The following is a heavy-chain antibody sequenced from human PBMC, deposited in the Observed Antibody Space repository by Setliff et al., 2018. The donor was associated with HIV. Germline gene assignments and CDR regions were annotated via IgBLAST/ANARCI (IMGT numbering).Heavy chain of an antibody. D-gene: IGHD6-13*01. Sequence: PGGSLRLSCAASGFTFSSYSMNWVRQAPGKGLEWVSSISSSSSYIYYADSVKGRFTISRDNAKNSLYLQMNSLRAEDTAVYYCARRTPGYSSSYYFDYWGQGTLVTVS. J-gene: IGHJ4*02. CDR3: ARRTPGYSSSYYFDY. CDR2: ISSSSSYI. CDR1: GFTFSSYS. V-gene: IGHV3-21*01.